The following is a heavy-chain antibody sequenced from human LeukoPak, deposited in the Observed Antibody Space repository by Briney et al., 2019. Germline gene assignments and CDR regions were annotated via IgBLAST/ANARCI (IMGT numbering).Heavy chain of an antibody. V-gene: IGHV3-53*01. D-gene: IGHD5-18*01. J-gene: IGHJ5*02. CDR1: GFTVSSNY. CDR3: ARVGYSYGSGWFDP. Sequence: GGSLRLSCAASGFTVSSNYMSWVRQAPGKGLEWVSVIYSGGSTYYADSVKGRFTISRDNSKNTLYLQMNSLRAEDTAVYYCARVGYSYGSGWFDPWGQGTLVTVSS. CDR2: IYSGGST.